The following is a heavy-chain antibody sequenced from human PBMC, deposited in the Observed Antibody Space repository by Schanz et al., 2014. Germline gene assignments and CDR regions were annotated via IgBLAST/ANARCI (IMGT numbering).Heavy chain of an antibody. V-gene: IGHV3-23*01. CDR2: LTGSGGGT. J-gene: IGHJ4*02. D-gene: IGHD2-2*01. CDR3: AMGGYQLRH. CDR1: GFTFSTYA. Sequence: QLLESGGHLVQPGGSLRLSCVASGFTFSTYAMSWVRQAPGKGPEWVSSLTGSGGGTYYADSVRGRFAISRDNSKNTLDLQMNSLRVEDTAVYYCAMGGYQLRHWGQGTLVTVSS.